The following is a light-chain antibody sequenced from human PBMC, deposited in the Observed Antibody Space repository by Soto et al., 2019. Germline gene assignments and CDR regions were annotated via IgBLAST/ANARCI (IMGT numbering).Light chain of an antibody. V-gene: IGLV2-11*01. Sequence: QSALTQPRSVSGSPGQSVTISCTGTNNDVGLYNYVSWYQQQLGKAPKLLIYDVNKRPSGVPPRFSGSKSANTASLTISGLQAADEADYYCNSYAGGLVLFGGGTKLTVL. CDR2: DVN. J-gene: IGLJ2*01. CDR3: NSYAGGLVL. CDR1: NNDVGLYNY.